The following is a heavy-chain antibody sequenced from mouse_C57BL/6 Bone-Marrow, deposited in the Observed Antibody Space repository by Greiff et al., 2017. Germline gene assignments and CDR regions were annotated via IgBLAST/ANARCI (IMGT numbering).Heavy chain of an antibody. Sequence: QVQLQQPGAELVRPGSSVKLSCKASGYTFTSYWMHWVKQRPIQGLEWIGNIDPSDSETHYNQKFKGKATLTVDKSSSTAYMQLSSLTSEDSAVDYGERRGVSSFTEYFDVWGTGTTVTVSS. J-gene: IGHJ1*03. CDR2: IDPSDSET. V-gene: IGHV1-52*01. D-gene: IGHD1-1*01. CDR3: ERRGVSSFTEYFDV. CDR1: GYTFTSYW.